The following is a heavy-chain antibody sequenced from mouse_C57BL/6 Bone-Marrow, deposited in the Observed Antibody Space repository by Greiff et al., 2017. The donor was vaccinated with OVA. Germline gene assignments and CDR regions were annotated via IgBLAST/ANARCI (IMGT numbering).Heavy chain of an antibody. CDR1: GYTFTSYW. V-gene: IGHV1-64*01. J-gene: IGHJ2*01. Sequence: QVQLQQPGAELVKPGASVKLSCKASGYTFTSYWMHWVKQRPGQGLEWIGMIHPNSGSTNYNEKFKSKATLTVDKSSSTAYMQLSSLTSEDSAVYYCARWITTVVAHYFDYWGQGTTLTVSS. D-gene: IGHD1-1*01. CDR3: ARWITTVVAHYFDY. CDR2: IHPNSGST.